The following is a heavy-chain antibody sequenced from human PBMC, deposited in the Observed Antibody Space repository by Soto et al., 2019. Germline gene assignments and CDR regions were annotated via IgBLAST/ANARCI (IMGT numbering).Heavy chain of an antibody. Sequence: SETLSLTCSVSGDSISKTTSYLGWIRQPPGKGLEWIGTIYHSGSTYYNPSLMSRVTLSIDKSKNQFSRKLNSVTAADTAVYYCARRVGSCSGTSCNGWFDPWGQGTLVTVSS. D-gene: IGHD2-2*01. J-gene: IGHJ5*02. CDR1: GDSISKTTSY. V-gene: IGHV4-39*01. CDR3: ARRVGSCSGTSCNGWFDP. CDR2: IYHSGST.